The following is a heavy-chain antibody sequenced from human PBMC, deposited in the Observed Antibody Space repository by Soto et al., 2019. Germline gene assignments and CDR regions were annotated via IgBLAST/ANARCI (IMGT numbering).Heavy chain of an antibody. V-gene: IGHV3-23*01. CDR2: ISFSGGAT. CDR1: GFTFANSA. Sequence: TGGSLRLSCSASGFTFANSAMNWVRQAPGKGLEWVSGISFSGGATYYRDSVKGRFTISRDNSRNTVSLQMNSLRAEDTAIYYCARVATGYYLYYFDSWGQGALVTVSS. D-gene: IGHD3-9*01. J-gene: IGHJ4*02. CDR3: ARVATGYYLYYFDS.